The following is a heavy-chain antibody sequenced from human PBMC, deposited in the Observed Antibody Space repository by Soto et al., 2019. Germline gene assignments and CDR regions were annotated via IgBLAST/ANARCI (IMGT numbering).Heavy chain of an antibody. Sequence: QVQLVQSGTEVKKPGSSVKVSCQASGDNFNNYAINWVRQAPGQGLEWMGGLVPIFLTANYAQKFQGRVTITADRSTSKAYMELSSLISEDTAVYYCTRGLGYSASWGQGTLVTVSS. V-gene: IGHV1-69*06. J-gene: IGHJ4*02. CDR2: LVPIFLTA. CDR1: GDNFNNYA. CDR3: TRGLGYSAS. D-gene: IGHD7-27*01.